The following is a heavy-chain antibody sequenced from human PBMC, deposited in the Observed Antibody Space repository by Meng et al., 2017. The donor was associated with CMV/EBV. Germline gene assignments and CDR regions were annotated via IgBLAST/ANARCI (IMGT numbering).Heavy chain of an antibody. Sequence: SQTLSLTCAVYGGSFSGYYWSWIRQPPGKGLEWIGEINHSGSTNYNPSLKSRVTISVDTSKNQFSLKLSSVTAADTAVYYCARGPSRGYCSSTSCYTEMSTIPRGYYYYGMDVWGQGTTVTVSS. CDR2: INHSGST. J-gene: IGHJ6*02. CDR3: ARGPSRGYCSSTSCYTEMSTIPRGYYYYGMDV. D-gene: IGHD2-2*02. V-gene: IGHV4-34*01. CDR1: GGSFSGYY.